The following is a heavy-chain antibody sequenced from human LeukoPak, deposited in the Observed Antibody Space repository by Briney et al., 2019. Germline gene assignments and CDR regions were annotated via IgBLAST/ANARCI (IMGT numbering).Heavy chain of an antibody. CDR1: GGSISSFY. Sequence: NPSETPSLTCTVSGGSISSFYWTWIRQPPGKGLEWIGYIYYSGSTNYNPSLKSRVTISLDTSKSQFSLKLSSVTAADTAVYYCARAMRLDYWGQGTLVTVSS. CDR3: ARAMRLDY. J-gene: IGHJ4*02. CDR2: IYYSGST. V-gene: IGHV4-59*01.